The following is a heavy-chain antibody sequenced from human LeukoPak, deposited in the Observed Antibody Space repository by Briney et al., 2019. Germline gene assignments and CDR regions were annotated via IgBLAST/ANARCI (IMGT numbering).Heavy chain of an antibody. D-gene: IGHD6-19*01. Sequence: SVKVSCKASGGTFSSYAISWVRQAPGQGLEWMGGIIPIFGTANYAQKFQGRVTITTDESTSTAYMELSNLRSEDTAVYYCAREREGGAAVAQFDPWGQGTLVTVSS. CDR3: AREREGGAAVAQFDP. CDR2: IIPIFGTA. V-gene: IGHV1-69*05. J-gene: IGHJ5*02. CDR1: GGTFSSYA.